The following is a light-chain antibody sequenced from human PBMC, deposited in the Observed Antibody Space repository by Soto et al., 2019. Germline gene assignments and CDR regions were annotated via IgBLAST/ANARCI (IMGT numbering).Light chain of an antibody. CDR2: GAS. V-gene: IGKV3-20*01. CDR1: QSVGSRY. J-gene: IGKJ4*01. CDR3: HQYDLSQLT. Sequence: EIVLTQSPGTLSLSPGESATLSCRASQSVGSRYLAWYQQKPGQAPRLLIYGASSRATGISDRFSGSGSGTDFTLTISRLEAEDFEVYYCHQYDLSQLTFGVGTKVDIX.